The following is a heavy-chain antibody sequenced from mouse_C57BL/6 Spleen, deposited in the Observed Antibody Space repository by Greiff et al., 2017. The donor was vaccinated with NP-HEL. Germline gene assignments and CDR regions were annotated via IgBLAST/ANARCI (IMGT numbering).Heavy chain of an antibody. CDR3: AHYYGSSYGFAY. Sequence: VQLQQSGPELVKPGASVKISCKASGYAFSSSWMNWVKQRPGKGLEWIGRIYPGDGDTNYNGKFKGKATLTADKSSSTAYMQLSSLTSEDSAVYFCAHYYGSSYGFAYWGQGTLVTVSA. CDR2: IYPGDGDT. V-gene: IGHV1-82*01. J-gene: IGHJ3*01. CDR1: GYAFSSSW. D-gene: IGHD1-1*01.